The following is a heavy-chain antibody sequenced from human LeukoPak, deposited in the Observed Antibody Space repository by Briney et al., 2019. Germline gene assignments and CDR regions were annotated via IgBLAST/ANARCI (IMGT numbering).Heavy chain of an antibody. CDR3: TRQPLVFDC. V-gene: IGHV3-15*01. CDR1: AFTFSNDW. CDR2: IKSKTDGGTT. J-gene: IGHJ4*02. D-gene: IGHD6-6*01. Sequence: GGSLRLSCAASAFTFSNDWMSWVRQAPGKGLEWVGHIKSKTDGGTTDYAAPVKGRFTISRDDSKNTLYLQMNSLKTEDTAVYYCTRQPLVFDCWGQGTLVTVSS.